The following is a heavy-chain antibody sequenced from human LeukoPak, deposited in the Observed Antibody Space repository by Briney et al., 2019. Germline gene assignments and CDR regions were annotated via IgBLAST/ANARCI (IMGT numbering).Heavy chain of an antibody. J-gene: IGHJ4*02. CDR1: GFTFSSYS. CDR3: ARDPVGVRGVITCGTHFDY. D-gene: IGHD3-10*01. Sequence: GGSLRLSCAASGFTFSSYSMNWVRQAPGKGLEWVSYISSSSSTIYYADSVKGRFTISRDNAKNSLYLQMNSLRAEDTAVYYCARDPVGVRGVITCGTHFDYWGQGTLVTVSS. V-gene: IGHV3-48*01. CDR2: ISSSSSTI.